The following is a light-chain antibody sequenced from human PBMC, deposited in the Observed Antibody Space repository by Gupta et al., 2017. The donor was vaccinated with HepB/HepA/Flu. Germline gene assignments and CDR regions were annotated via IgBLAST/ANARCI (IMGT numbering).Light chain of an antibody. CDR3: AAWDERQSGHAL. V-gene: IGLV1-47*02. CDR2: SND. CDR1: SSNIGSYS. Sequence: QSVLIQPPSVSGTPGQRVTISCSGSSSNIGSYSVYWYQQHPGTAPKLLIYSNDQRPSGVPDRFSGSKSGTSASLAISGLRSDDEADYYCAAWDERQSGHALFGGGTKLTVL. J-gene: IGLJ2*01.